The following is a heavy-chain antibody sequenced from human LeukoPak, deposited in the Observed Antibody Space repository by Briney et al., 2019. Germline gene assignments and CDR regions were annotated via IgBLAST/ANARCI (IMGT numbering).Heavy chain of an antibody. Sequence: PGGSLRLSCAASGFTFSSYAMSWVRQAPGKGLAWVSVIYSGGSTYYADSVKGRFTISRDNSKNTLYLQMNSLRPEDTAVYYCARGRGVDYWGQGTLVTVSS. CDR1: GFTFSSYA. CDR2: IYSGGST. CDR3: ARGRGVDY. J-gene: IGHJ4*02. V-gene: IGHV3-66*01. D-gene: IGHD3-10*01.